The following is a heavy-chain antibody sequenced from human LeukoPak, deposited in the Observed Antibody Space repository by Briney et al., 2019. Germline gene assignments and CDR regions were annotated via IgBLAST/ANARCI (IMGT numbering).Heavy chain of an antibody. J-gene: IGHJ4*02. CDR2: IKQDGSEK. Sequence: GGSLRLSCAASGFTFSSYWMSWVRQAPGKGLEWVANIKQDGSEKYHVDSVKGQFTISRDNAKNSLYLQMNSLRAEDTAVYYCARARRGYYFDYWGQGTLVTVSS. CDR3: ARARRGYYFDY. V-gene: IGHV3-7*01. D-gene: IGHD3-16*01. CDR1: GFTFSSYW.